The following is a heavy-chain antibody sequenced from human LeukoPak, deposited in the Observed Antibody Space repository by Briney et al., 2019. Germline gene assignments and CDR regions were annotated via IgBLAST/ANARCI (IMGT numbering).Heavy chain of an antibody. V-gene: IGHV3-23*01. D-gene: IGHD3-10*01. CDR1: GFSFYTYA. CDR2: IRSGGSST. Sequence: GGSLRLSCAASGFSFYTYALSWVRQAPGRGLEWVSGIRSGGSSTYYADSVKGRFTISRDNSKNTLYLQMNSLRAEDTAVYYCAKEVRESAWFYFDYWGQGTLVTVSS. J-gene: IGHJ4*02. CDR3: AKEVRESAWFYFDY.